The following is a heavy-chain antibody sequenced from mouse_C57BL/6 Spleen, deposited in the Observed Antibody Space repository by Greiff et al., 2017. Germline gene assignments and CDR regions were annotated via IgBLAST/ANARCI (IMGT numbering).Heavy chain of an antibody. J-gene: IGHJ2*01. V-gene: IGHV1-19*01. D-gene: IGHD4-1*02. Sequence: EVQLQQSGPVLVKPGASVKMSCKASGYTFTDYYMNWVKQSPGKSLEWIGVINPYNGGTSYNQKFKGKATLTVDKSSSTAYMELNSLTSEDSAVYYCARSTTGSYFDYWGQGTTLTVSS. CDR3: ARSTTGSYFDY. CDR1: GYTFTDYY. CDR2: INPYNGGT.